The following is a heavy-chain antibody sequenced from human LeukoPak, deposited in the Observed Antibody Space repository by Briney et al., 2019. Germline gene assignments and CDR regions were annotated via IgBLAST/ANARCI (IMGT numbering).Heavy chain of an antibody. Sequence: QPGRSLRLSCTASGFTFGDYAMSWFRQAPGKGLEWVGFIRSKAYGGTTEYAASVKGRFTISRDDSKSIAYLQMNSLKTEDTAVYYCTREMPLIIAAAGLLDWGQGTLVTVSS. CDR3: TREMPLIIAAAGLLD. J-gene: IGHJ4*02. CDR2: IRSKAYGGTT. V-gene: IGHV3-49*03. D-gene: IGHD6-13*01. CDR1: GFTFGDYA.